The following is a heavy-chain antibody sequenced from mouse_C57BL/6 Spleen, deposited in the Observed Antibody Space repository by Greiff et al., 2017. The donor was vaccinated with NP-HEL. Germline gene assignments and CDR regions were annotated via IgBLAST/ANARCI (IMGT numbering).Heavy chain of an antibody. J-gene: IGHJ3*01. V-gene: IGHV6-3*01. D-gene: IGHD2-1*01. Sequence: EVQLQQSGGGLVQPGGSMKLSCVASGFTFSNYWMNWVRQSPEKGLEWVAQIRLKSDNHATHYAESVKGRFTISRDDSKSSVYLQMNNLRAEDTGIYYCTRGLYYGNYWAYWGQGTLVTVSA. CDR1: GFTFSNYW. CDR3: TRGLYYGNYWAY. CDR2: IRLKSDNHAT.